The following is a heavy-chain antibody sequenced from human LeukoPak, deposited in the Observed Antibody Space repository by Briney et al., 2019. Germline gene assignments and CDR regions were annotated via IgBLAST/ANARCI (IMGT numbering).Heavy chain of an antibody. CDR1: GFTFSSFA. Sequence: GGSLRLSCAGSGFTFSSFAMSWVRQAPGKGLEWVSGISGGGDRTYHADSVKGRFTISRDNFKNTLYLQMNSLRAEDTAVYCCAKDTFSSGGYFDYWGQGTLVTVSS. V-gene: IGHV3-23*01. D-gene: IGHD3-10*01. J-gene: IGHJ4*02. CDR2: ISGGGDRT. CDR3: AKDTFSSGGYFDY.